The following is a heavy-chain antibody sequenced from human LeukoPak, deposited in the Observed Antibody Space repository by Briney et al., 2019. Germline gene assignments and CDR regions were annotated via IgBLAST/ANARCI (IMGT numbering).Heavy chain of an antibody. Sequence: SETLSLTCAVYGGSFSGYYWSWIRQPPGKGLEWIGEINHSGGTNYNPSLKSRVTISVDTSKNQFSLKLSSVTAADTAVYYCARVGRTIFGVYYYYYYMDVWGKGTTVTVSS. CDR2: INHSGGT. J-gene: IGHJ6*03. CDR3: ARVGRTIFGVYYYYYYMDV. D-gene: IGHD3-3*01. V-gene: IGHV4-34*01. CDR1: GGSFSGYY.